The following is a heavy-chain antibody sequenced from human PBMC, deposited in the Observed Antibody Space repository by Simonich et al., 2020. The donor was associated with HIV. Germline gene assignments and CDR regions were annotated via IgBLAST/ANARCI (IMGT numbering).Heavy chain of an antibody. CDR3: AKSNGNWFDP. D-gene: IGHD7-27*01. V-gene: IGHV5-51*03. CDR2: NYPGDSDT. J-gene: IGHJ5*02. Sequence: EVQLVQSGAEVKMPGESLKISCKGSGFSFTSYWISWVRQMPGKGLELMGINYPGDSDTKNSPSFQGQVTISADKYISTAYLQWSSLKASDTAMYYCAKSNGNWFDPWGRGTLVTVSS. CDR1: GFSFTSYW.